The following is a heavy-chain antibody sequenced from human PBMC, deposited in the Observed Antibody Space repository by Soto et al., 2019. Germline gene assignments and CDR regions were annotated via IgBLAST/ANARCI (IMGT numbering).Heavy chain of an antibody. D-gene: IGHD2-2*01. CDR3: ARVPAAQLSYYTDV. Sequence: GGSLRLSCAASGVTFSDYYMSWIRQATGKGLEWVSYISSSGSTIYYADSVKGRFTISRDNAKNSLYLQMNSLRAEDTAVYYCARVPAAQLSYYTDVWGKGTTVTVSS. V-gene: IGHV3-11*01. CDR1: GVTFSDYY. CDR2: ISSSGSTI. J-gene: IGHJ6*03.